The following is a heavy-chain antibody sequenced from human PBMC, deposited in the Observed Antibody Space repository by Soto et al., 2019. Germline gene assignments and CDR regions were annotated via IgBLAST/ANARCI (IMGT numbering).Heavy chain of an antibody. CDR3: ARGERLYSYXYGMDV. V-gene: IGHV1-3*04. D-gene: IGHD3-16*01. J-gene: IGHJ6*02. Sequence: ASVKVSCKASGYTFDTYAILWVRQAPGQRPEWMGWLNTGNGNTKYSPKFQGRVTMTRDTSASTAYMELSSLKSEDTAVYYCARGERLYSYXYGMDVWGQGSTVTVSS. CDR2: LNTGNGNT. CDR1: GYTFDTYA.